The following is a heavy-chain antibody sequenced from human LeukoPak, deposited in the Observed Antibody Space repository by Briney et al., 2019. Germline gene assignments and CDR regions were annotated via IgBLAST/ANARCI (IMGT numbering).Heavy chain of an antibody. CDR2: IYYSGST. Sequence: PSETLSLTCTVSGGSISSYYWSWIRQPPGKGLEWIGYIYYSGSTNYNPSLKSRVTISVDTSENQFSLKLSSVTAADTAVYYCARTDGATRGLFDYWGQGTLVTVSS. CDR1: GGSISSYY. V-gene: IGHV4-59*08. D-gene: IGHD1-26*01. J-gene: IGHJ4*02. CDR3: ARTDGATRGLFDY.